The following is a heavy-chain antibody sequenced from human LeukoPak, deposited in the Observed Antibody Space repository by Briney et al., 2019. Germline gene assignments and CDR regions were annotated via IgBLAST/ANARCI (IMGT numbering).Heavy chain of an antibody. Sequence: PGGSLRLSCAASGFTFSNAWMSWVRQAPGKGLEWVGRIKSKTDGGTTDYAAPVKGRSTISRDDSKNTLYLQMNSLKTEDTAVYYCTTRLDYYGSGSYMIFDYWGQGTLVTVSS. V-gene: IGHV3-15*01. CDR1: GFTFSNAW. CDR3: TTRLDYYGSGSYMIFDY. D-gene: IGHD3-10*01. J-gene: IGHJ4*02. CDR2: IKSKTDGGTT.